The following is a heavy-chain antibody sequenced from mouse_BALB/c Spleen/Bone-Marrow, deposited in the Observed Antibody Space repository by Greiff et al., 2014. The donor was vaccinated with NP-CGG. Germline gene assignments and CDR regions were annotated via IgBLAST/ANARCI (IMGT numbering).Heavy chain of an antibody. CDR1: GFDFSRYW. CDR3: ARLRRYGAMDY. J-gene: IGHJ4*01. D-gene: IGHD2-14*01. CDR2: INPGSSTI. Sequence: VQLKQSGGGLVQPGGSLNLSCAASGFDFSRYWMRWARQAPGKGQEWIGEINPGSSTINYTPSLKDKFIISRDNAKNTLYLQMSKVRSEDTALYYCARLRRYGAMDYWGQGTSVTVSS. V-gene: IGHV4-2*02.